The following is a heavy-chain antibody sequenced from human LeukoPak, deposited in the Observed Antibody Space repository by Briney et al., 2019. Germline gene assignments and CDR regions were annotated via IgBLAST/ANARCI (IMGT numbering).Heavy chain of an antibody. V-gene: IGHV3-33*01. Sequence: GRSLRLSCAASGFTFSRNGMHWVRQAPGQGLEWLAVTWDDGSNNYYADSVKGRFTIPRDNSKNTLFLQMNSLRAEDTAVYFCARCKLDSSGYYAFDYWGQGTLVTVSS. J-gene: IGHJ4*02. D-gene: IGHD3-22*01. CDR2: TWDDGSNN. CDR1: GFTFSRNG. CDR3: ARCKLDSSGYYAFDY.